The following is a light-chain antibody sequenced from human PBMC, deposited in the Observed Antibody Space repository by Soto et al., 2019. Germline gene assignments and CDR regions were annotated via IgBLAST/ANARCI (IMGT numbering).Light chain of an antibody. CDR2: KAS. J-gene: IGKJ2*01. V-gene: IGKV1-5*03. Sequence: DIQMTQSPSTLSISVGDRVTITCRASQSIDSWLAWYQQKPGKAPNLLIYKASFLESGVPSRFIGSGSGTDFTLTIRSLQPDDFATYYCQQYNDYPYALGQGTKLEI. CDR1: QSIDSW. CDR3: QQYNDYPYA.